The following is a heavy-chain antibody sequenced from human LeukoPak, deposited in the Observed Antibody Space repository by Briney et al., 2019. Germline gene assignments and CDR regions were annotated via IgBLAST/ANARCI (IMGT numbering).Heavy chain of an antibody. CDR3: ARSPIVGATN. J-gene: IGHJ4*02. D-gene: IGHD1-26*01. Sequence: SETLSLTCTVSDGSISTSSYYWGWIRQPPGKGLEWIGSIYYSGSTYYNPSLKSRVTISIDTSKNQFSLRLSSVTAADTAVYYCARSPIVGATNWGQGTLVTVSS. CDR1: DGSISTSSYY. V-gene: IGHV4-39*01. CDR2: IYYSGST.